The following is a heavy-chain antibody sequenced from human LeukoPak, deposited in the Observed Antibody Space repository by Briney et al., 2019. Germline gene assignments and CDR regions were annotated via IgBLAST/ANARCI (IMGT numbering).Heavy chain of an antibody. Sequence: GSLRLSCAASGFTFSSHWMHWVRQAPGKGLVWVSRINSDGSTTSYADSVKGRFTISRDNAKNTLYLQMNSLRAEDTALYYCAREDYYDSFDIWGQGTMVTVSS. J-gene: IGHJ3*02. D-gene: IGHD3-22*01. CDR3: AREDYYDSFDI. CDR1: GFTFSSHW. CDR2: INSDGSTT. V-gene: IGHV3-74*01.